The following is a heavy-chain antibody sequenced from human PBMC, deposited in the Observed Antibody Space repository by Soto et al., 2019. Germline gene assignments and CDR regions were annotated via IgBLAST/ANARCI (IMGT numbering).Heavy chain of an antibody. CDR3: ARGTYYYDSSGYGPTNWFDP. CDR1: GGSINNGGYY. D-gene: IGHD3-22*01. CDR2: IYYSGST. J-gene: IGHJ5*02. V-gene: IGHV4-31*03. Sequence: SETLSLTCTVSGGSINNGGYYWSWIRQHPGKGLEWIGYIYYSGSTYYNPSLKSRVTISVDTSENQFSLKLNSVTAADTAVYYCARGTYYYDSSGYGPTNWFDPWGQGTLVTVSS.